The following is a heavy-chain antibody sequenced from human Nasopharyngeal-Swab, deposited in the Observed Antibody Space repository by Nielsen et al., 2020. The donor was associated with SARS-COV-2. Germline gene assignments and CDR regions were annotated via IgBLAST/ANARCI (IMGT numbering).Heavy chain of an antibody. D-gene: IGHD6-19*01. Sequence: SETLSLTCAVYGGSFSGYYWSWIRQPPGKGLEWIGEINHSGSTNYNPSLKSRVTTSVDTSKNQFSLKLSSMTAADTAVYYCARWSVAQTPQPYGMDVWGQGTTVTVSS. V-gene: IGHV4-34*01. CDR2: INHSGST. CDR3: ARWSVAQTPQPYGMDV. CDR1: GGSFSGYY. J-gene: IGHJ6*02.